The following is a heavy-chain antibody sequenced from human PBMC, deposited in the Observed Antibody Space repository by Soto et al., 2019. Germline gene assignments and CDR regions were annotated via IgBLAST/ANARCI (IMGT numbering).Heavy chain of an antibody. CDR2: IHYSGST. CDR1: GGSISSYF. Sequence: PSETLSLTCTVSGGSISSYFWSWIRQPPGKGLEWIGYIHYSGSTSYNLSLKSRVTISEDTSKNELSLRLTSVTAADTAVYYCAGDLAAARAFDIWGQGTMVTVSS. V-gene: IGHV4-59*12. J-gene: IGHJ3*02. CDR3: AGDLAAARAFDI. D-gene: IGHD6-25*01.